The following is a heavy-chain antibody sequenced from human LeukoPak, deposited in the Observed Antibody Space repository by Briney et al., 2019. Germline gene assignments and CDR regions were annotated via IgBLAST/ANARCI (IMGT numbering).Heavy chain of an antibody. CDR2: IDAGDGNT. D-gene: IGHD1-26*01. V-gene: IGHV1-3*01. Sequence: ASVKVSCKASGYTFTAYAIHWVRQAPGQRLEWMGWIDAGDGNTKYSEKLQGRALITRDTSASTAYMDLNSLRSEDTAVYYCARGGTTWYRGYWFDPWGQGTLVTVSS. CDR3: ARGGTTWYRGYWFDP. CDR1: GYTFTAYA. J-gene: IGHJ5*02.